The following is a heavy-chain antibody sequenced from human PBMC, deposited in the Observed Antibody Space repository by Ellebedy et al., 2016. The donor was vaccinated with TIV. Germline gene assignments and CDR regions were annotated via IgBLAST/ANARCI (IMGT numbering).Heavy chain of an antibody. V-gene: IGHV3-9*01. D-gene: IGHD5-12*01. Sequence: SLKISCAASGFTFDDYGMHWVRQAPGKGLEWVSGISWNSGRIGYADSVKSRFTISRDNAKKSLYLQMNSLRDEDTALYYCAKVAYSGYEYFYFDYWGQGTLVTVSS. CDR3: AKVAYSGYEYFYFDY. J-gene: IGHJ4*02. CDR2: ISWNSGRI. CDR1: GFTFDDYG.